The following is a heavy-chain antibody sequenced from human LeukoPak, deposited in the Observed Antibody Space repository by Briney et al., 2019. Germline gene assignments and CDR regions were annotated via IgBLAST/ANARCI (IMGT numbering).Heavy chain of an antibody. J-gene: IGHJ4*02. CDR1: GGSISSSSYY. D-gene: IGHD3-10*01. CDR2: IYYSGST. V-gene: IGHV4-39*01. Sequence: SETLSLTCTVPGGSISSSSYYWGWIRQPPGKGLEWIGSIYYSGSTYYNPSLKSRVTISVDTSKNQFSLKLSSVTAADTAVYYCARPDPRGFALDYWGQGTLVTVSS. CDR3: ARPDPRGFALDY.